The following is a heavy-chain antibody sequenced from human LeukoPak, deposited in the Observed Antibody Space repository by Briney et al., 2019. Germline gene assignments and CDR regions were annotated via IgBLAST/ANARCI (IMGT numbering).Heavy chain of an antibody. D-gene: IGHD5-18*01. Sequence: HGASVKVSCKASGYTFTSYGISWVRQAPGQGLEWMGWISAYNGNTNYAQKLQGRVTMTTDTSTSTAYMELRSLRSDDTAVYYCARDLSGVAGYTYGRGIDYWGQGTLVTVSS. CDR2: ISAYNGNT. J-gene: IGHJ4*02. V-gene: IGHV1-18*01. CDR3: ARDLSGVAGYTYGRGIDY. CDR1: GYTFTSYG.